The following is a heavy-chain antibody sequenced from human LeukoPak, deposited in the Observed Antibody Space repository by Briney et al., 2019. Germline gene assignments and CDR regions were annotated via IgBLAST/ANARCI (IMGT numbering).Heavy chain of an antibody. V-gene: IGHV1-46*01. CDR2: TNPSGGST. Sequence: ASVKVSCKASGYTFTSYYMHWVRQAPGQGLEWMGITNPSGGSTSYAQKFQGRVTMTRDTSTSTVYMELSSLRSEDTAVYYCARDRSVVLLRYFDWTRYGMDVWGQGTTVTVSS. D-gene: IGHD3-9*01. CDR3: ARDRSVVLLRYFDWTRYGMDV. J-gene: IGHJ6*02. CDR1: GYTFTSYY.